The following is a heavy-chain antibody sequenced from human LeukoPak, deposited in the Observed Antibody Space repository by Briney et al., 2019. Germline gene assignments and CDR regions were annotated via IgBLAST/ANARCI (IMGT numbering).Heavy chain of an antibody. D-gene: IGHD6-13*01. J-gene: IGHJ3*02. V-gene: IGHV4-61*02. Sequence: PSETLSLTCTVSGGSISSSSYYWSWIRQPAGKGLEWIGRIYTSGNTNYNPSLKSRVTMSVDTSKNHFSLKLSSVTAADTAVYYCARDRGIAAAGTGHAFDIWGQGTMVTVSS. CDR3: ARDRGIAAAGTGHAFDI. CDR2: IYTSGNT. CDR1: GGSISSSSYY.